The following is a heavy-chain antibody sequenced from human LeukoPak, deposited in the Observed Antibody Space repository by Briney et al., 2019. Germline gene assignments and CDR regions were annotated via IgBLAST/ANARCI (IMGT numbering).Heavy chain of an antibody. CDR1: SGSISSGDYY. CDR2: IYYNGDT. J-gene: IGHJ4*02. D-gene: IGHD2-15*01. CDR3: ARVTRHCSGGICFFDY. Sequence: PSETLSLTCTVSSGSISSGDYYWSWIRQPPRKNLEWIGYIYYNGDTHYNSSLESRVTISVDTSKNQFSLKLSSVTAADTAVYYCARVTRHCSGGICFFDYWGQGTLVTVSS. V-gene: IGHV4-30-4*08.